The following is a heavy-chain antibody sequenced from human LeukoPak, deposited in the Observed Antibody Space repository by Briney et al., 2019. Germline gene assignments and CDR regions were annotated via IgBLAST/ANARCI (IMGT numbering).Heavy chain of an antibody. J-gene: IGHJ4*02. Sequence: PGGSLRLSCAASGFTFSSYAMSWVRQAPGKGLEWVSAISGSGGSTYYADSVKGRFTISRDNSKNTLYLQVNSLRAEDTAIYYCAKEYDNSGYYYVAYWGQGTLVTVSS. CDR1: GFTFSSYA. CDR3: AKEYDNSGYYYVAY. D-gene: IGHD3-22*01. V-gene: IGHV3-23*01. CDR2: ISGSGGST.